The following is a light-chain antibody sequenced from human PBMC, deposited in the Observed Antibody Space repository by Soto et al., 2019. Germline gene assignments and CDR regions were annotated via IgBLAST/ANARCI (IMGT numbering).Light chain of an antibody. J-gene: IGKJ5*01. V-gene: IGKV3-15*01. CDR3: QQYNNWPPIT. CDR1: LSVFSS. Sequence: RVMTLSPGTLSVTPGERAALSCRASLSVFSSLAWYQQKPGQPPRLLIYAASTRATGVPARFSGTGSGTEFTLTISSVQSEDFAVYYCQQYNNWPPITFGQGTRLEI. CDR2: AAS.